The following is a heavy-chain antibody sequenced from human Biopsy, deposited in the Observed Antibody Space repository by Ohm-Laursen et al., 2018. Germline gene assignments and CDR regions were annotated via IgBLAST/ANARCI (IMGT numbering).Heavy chain of an antibody. D-gene: IGHD5-12*01. Sequence: SQTLSLTCAVSGGSISSDGSYWSWIRHHPGKGLEWIGNIFYSANTYYNPSLKSRVTISVDTSKNQFSLKLSSVTAADTAVYYCARLGSGDYFPTFFDFWGQGALVTVSS. CDR2: IFYSANT. J-gene: IGHJ4*02. CDR1: GGSISSDGSY. V-gene: IGHV4-31*11. CDR3: ARLGSGDYFPTFFDF.